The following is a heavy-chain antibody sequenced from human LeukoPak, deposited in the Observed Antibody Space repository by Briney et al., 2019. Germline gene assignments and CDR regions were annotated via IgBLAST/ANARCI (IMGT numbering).Heavy chain of an antibody. CDR1: GYSLTTYY. V-gene: IGHV1-46*01. CDR2: INPSGGST. D-gene: IGHD5-24*01. Sequence: ASVTVSFKASGYSLTTYYIHWVRQAPGQGLEWMGIINPSGGSTSYAQKFQGRVTMTRDTSTSTVSMELSSLRSEDTAVSYCARGGPGVDGYNYAFDIWGQGTRVTVSS. CDR3: ARGGPGVDGYNYAFDI. J-gene: IGHJ3*02.